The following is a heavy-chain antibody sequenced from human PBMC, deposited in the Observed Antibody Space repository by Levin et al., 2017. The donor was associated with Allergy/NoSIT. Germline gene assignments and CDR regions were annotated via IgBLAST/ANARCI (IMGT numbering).Heavy chain of an antibody. CDR2: IYYKGST. Sequence: RSSETLSLRCTVSGGSMNSYYWSWLRQPPGKRLEWLGYIYYKGSTNYNPSLKGRVTMSIDTSQNQFSLNLSSVTAADTAVYHCARGGGASGWYGWYLDLWGRGTLVTVSS. D-gene: IGHD6-19*01. CDR1: GGSMNSYY. J-gene: IGHJ2*01. V-gene: IGHV4-59*08. CDR3: ARGGGASGWYGWYLDL.